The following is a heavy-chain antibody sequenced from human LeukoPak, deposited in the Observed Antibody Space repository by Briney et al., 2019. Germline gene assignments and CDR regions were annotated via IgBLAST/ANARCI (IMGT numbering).Heavy chain of an antibody. CDR3: ARGGYFDL. CDR2: INHSGRT. Sequence: PSETLSLTCAAYGGSFSGYFWSWIRQPPGKGLEWIGEINHSGRTNYNPSLNRRVTVSVDTSKNQFSLKLRSLTAADTAVYYCARGGYFDLWGRGTLVTVSS. J-gene: IGHJ2*01. CDR1: GGSFSGYF. V-gene: IGHV4-34*01.